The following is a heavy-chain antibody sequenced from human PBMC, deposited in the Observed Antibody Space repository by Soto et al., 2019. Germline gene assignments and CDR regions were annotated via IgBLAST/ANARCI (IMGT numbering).Heavy chain of an antibody. CDR1: GFSLSTSGVG. V-gene: IGHV2-5*02. CDR3: AHIKHSSGCFDY. CDR2: IYWDDDK. Sequence: QITLKESGPTLVKPTQTLTLTCTFSGFSLSTSGVGVGWIRQPPGKALEWLALIYWDDDKRYSPSLKSRLTITKAPSKNQVVLTMTNMDPVDTATYYGAHIKHSSGCFDYWGQGTLVTVSS. D-gene: IGHD6-19*01. J-gene: IGHJ4*02.